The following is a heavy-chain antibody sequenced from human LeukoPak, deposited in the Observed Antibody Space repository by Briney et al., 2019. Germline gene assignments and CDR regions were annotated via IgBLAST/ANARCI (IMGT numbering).Heavy chain of an antibody. J-gene: IGHJ3*02. CDR2: IYYSGST. CDR3: AREGFGTIFGVVIYAFDI. D-gene: IGHD3-3*01. CDR1: GGSISSYY. V-gene: IGHV4-59*01. Sequence: SETLSLTCTVSGGSISSYYWSWIRQPPGEGLEWIGYIYYSGSTNYNPSLKSRVTISVDTSKNQFSLKLSSVTAADTAVYYCAREGFGTIFGVVIYAFDIWGQGTMVTVSS.